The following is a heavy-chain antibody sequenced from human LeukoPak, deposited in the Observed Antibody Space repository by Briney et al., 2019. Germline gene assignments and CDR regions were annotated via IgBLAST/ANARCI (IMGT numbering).Heavy chain of an antibody. CDR1: GGSISSHY. CDR3: ARHRGSGSYYYYGMDV. V-gene: IGHV4-59*08. CDR2: IYYSGST. Sequence: SETLSLTCTVSGGSISSHYWSWIRQPPGKGLEWIGYIYYSGSTNYNPSLKSRVTISVDTSKNQFSLKLSSVTAADTAVYYCARHRGSGSYYYYGMDVWGQGTTVTVSS. J-gene: IGHJ6*02. D-gene: IGHD1-26*01.